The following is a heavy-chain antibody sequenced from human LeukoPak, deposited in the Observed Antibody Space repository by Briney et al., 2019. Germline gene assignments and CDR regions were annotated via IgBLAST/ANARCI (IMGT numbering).Heavy chain of an antibody. CDR2: MNPDSGIT. Sequence: GASVKVSCKASGYTFTSYDIIWVRQATGQGLEWMGWMNPDSGITDYAQKFQGRVTMTRDTSISTVYMELSRLRSDDTAVYYCARVGYYESSGYYEYWGQGTLVTVSS. CDR1: GYTFTSYD. CDR3: ARVGYYESSGYYEY. V-gene: IGHV1-8*01. J-gene: IGHJ4*02. D-gene: IGHD3-22*01.